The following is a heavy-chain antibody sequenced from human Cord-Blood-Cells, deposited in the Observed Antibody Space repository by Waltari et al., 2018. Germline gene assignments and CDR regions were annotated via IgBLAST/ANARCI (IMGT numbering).Heavy chain of an antibody. CDR1: GGTFSSYA. CDR2: IIPILGIA. D-gene: IGHD3-22*01. V-gene: IGHV1-69*10. Sequence: QVQLVQSGAEVKKTGSSVKVSCKASGGTFSSYAISWVRQDPGQGLEWMGGIIPILGIANYAQKFQGRVTITADKSTSTAYMELSSLRSEDTAVYYCAREITMIVVVKRGWFDPWGQGTLVTVSS. CDR3: AREITMIVVVKRGWFDP. J-gene: IGHJ5*02.